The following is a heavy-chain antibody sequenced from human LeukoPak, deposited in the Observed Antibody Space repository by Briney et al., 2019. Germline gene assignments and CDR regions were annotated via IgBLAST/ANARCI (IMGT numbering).Heavy chain of an antibody. Sequence: PSETLSLTCTVSGGSISSHYWSWIRQPPGKGLEWIGYIHYSGSTYYNPSLKSRVTISVDTSKNQFSLKLSSVTAADTAVYYCARSEVRFLEWSPYYYYYYMDVWGKGTTVTVSS. CDR2: IHYSGST. CDR1: GGSISSHY. J-gene: IGHJ6*03. D-gene: IGHD3-3*01. V-gene: IGHV4-59*11. CDR3: ARSEVRFLEWSPYYYYYYMDV.